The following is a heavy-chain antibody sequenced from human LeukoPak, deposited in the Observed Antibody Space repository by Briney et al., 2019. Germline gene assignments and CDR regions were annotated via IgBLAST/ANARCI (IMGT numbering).Heavy chain of an antibody. J-gene: IGHJ4*02. Sequence: PSETLSLTCTVSGGSISSYYWSWIRQPPGKGLEWIGYIYYSGSTNYNPSLKSRVTISVDTSKNQFSLKLSSVTAADTAVYYCARRGEDYYDSSGYYGFDYWGQGTLVTVSS. CDR3: ARRGEDYYDSSGYYGFDY. D-gene: IGHD3-22*01. V-gene: IGHV4-59*01. CDR2: IYYSGST. CDR1: GGSISSYY.